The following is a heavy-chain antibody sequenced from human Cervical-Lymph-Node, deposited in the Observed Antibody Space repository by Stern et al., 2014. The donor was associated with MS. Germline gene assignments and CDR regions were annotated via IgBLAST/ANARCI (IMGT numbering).Heavy chain of an antibody. Sequence: VQLVESGPGLVKPSETLSLTCTVSGGSISSYYWSWIRQPPGKGLEWIGYIYYSGSTNYNPSLKSRVTISVDTSKNQFSLKLSSVTAADTAVYYCARCQSRDWFDPWGQGTLVTVSS. CDR2: IYYSGST. J-gene: IGHJ5*02. V-gene: IGHV4-59*01. CDR3: ARCQSRDWFDP. D-gene: IGHD3-10*01. CDR1: GGSISSYY.